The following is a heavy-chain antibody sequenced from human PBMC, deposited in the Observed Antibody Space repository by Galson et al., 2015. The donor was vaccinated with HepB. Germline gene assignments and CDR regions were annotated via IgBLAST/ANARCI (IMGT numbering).Heavy chain of an antibody. CDR3: ARHILFGEIPDYFDY. V-gene: IGHV4-39*01. D-gene: IGHD3-10*01. Sequence: ETLSLTCTVSGGSISSSAYYWGWIRQPPGKGLEWIGSVYYSGRTYYNPSLNSRVTTSMDTSEKQFSLRLSSVTAADTAVYFCARHILFGEIPDYFDYWGQGILVTVSS. J-gene: IGHJ4*02. CDR2: VYYSGRT. CDR1: GGSISSSAYY.